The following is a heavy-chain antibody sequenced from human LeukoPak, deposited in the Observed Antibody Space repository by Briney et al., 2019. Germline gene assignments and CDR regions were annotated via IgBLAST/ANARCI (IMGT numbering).Heavy chain of an antibody. CDR3: ARVESGSYSQYYFDY. V-gene: IGHV3-11*01. J-gene: IGHJ4*02. Sequence: GGSLRLSCAASGFTFSDYYMSWIRRAPGKGLEWVSYISSSGSTIYYADSVKGRFTISRDNAKNSLYLQMNSLRAEDTAVYYCARVESGSYSQYYFDYWGQGTLVTVSS. D-gene: IGHD1-26*01. CDR1: GFTFSDYY. CDR2: ISSSGSTI.